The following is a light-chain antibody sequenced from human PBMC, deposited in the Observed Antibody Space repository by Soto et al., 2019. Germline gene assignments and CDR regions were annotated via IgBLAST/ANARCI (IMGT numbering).Light chain of an antibody. CDR1: QSVSSN. CDR2: GAS. Sequence: EIVMTQSPATLSVSPGERATLSCRAGQSVSSNLAWYQQKPGQAPRLLIYGASIRATGVPARFSGSGSGTDFTLHISSLQSEDFAVYYCQQYNNWPSMYTFGQGTKLEIK. V-gene: IGKV3-15*01. CDR3: QQYNNWPSMYT. J-gene: IGKJ2*01.